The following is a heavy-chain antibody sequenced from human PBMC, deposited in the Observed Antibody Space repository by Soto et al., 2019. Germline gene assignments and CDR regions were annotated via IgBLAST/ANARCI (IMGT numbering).Heavy chain of an antibody. Sequence: EVQLVESGGGLVQPGGSLRLSCAGSGFIFSNYWMHWVRQAPGKGLEWVSRIDHDGTTDYADSVRGRFTISRDNAENTLYLQMHSLRPEDTAVYYGVRDSHGDYWGQGTLVTVSS. CDR2: IDHDGTT. CDR1: GFIFSNYW. V-gene: IGHV3-74*01. J-gene: IGHJ4*02. CDR3: VRDSHGDY.